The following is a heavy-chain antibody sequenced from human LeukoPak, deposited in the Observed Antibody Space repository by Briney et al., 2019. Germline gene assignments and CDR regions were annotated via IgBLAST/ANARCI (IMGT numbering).Heavy chain of an antibody. Sequence: SETLSLTCTVSGGSISSSSYYWGWIRQPPGKGLEWIGSIYYSGSTYYNPSLKSRVTISVDTSKNQFSLKLSSVTAADTAVYYCARTRFLEWPIHYYFDYWGQGTLVTVSS. V-gene: IGHV4-39*01. D-gene: IGHD3-3*01. CDR2: IYYSGST. J-gene: IGHJ4*02. CDR1: GGSISSSSYY. CDR3: ARTRFLEWPIHYYFDY.